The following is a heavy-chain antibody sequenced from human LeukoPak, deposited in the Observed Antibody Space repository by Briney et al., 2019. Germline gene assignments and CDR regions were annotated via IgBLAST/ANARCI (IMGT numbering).Heavy chain of an antibody. CDR2: ISGSGGST. Sequence: GSLRLSCAASGFTFSSYAMSWVRQAPGKGLEWVSAISGSGGSTYYADSVKGRFTISRDNSKNTLYLQMNSLRAEDMAVYYCAKGEPAVTYYYYGMDVWGQGTTVTVSS. CDR3: AKGEPAVTYYYYGMDV. D-gene: IGHD2-2*01. CDR1: GFTFSSYA. V-gene: IGHV3-23*01. J-gene: IGHJ6*02.